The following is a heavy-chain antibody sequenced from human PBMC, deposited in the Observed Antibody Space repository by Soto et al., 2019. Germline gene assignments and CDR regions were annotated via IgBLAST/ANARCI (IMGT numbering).Heavy chain of an antibody. CDR2: ISYDGSNK. CDR3: VKGDPRYCSCTSCCRAWFEP. V-gene: IGHV3-30*18. J-gene: IGHJ5*02. D-gene: IGHD2-2*01. Sequence: GGSLRLSCAASGFTFSSYGMHWVRQAPGKGLEWVAVISYDGSNKYYADSVKGRFTISRDNSKNTLYLQMSSLRAEDTAVYYCVKGDPRYCSCTSCCRAWFEPWGQGTLVTVSS. CDR1: GFTFSSYG.